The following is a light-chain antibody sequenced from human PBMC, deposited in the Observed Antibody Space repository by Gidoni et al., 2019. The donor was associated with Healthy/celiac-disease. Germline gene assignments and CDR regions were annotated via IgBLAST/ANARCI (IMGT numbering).Light chain of an antibody. Sequence: EIVMTQSPATLSVSPGERATLSCRASQSVSSNLAWYQQKPGQAPRLLIYGASTRATGIPARFSGSGSDTEFTLTISSLQSEDFAVYYCQQYNNWPPTWTFGQGTKVEIK. J-gene: IGKJ1*01. CDR3: QQYNNWPPTWT. V-gene: IGKV3-15*01. CDR1: QSVSSN. CDR2: GAS.